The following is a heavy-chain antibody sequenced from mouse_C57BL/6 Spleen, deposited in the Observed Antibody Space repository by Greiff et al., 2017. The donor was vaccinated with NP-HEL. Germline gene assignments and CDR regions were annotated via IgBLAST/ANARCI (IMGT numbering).Heavy chain of an antibody. CDR1: GYTFTSYW. J-gene: IGHJ4*01. CDR2: IDPSDSYT. CDR3: ARSDSSGSYAMDY. D-gene: IGHD3-2*02. Sequence: QVQLQQPGAELVMPGASVKLSCKASGYTFTSYWMHWVKQRPGQGLEWIGEIDPSDSYTNYNQKFKGKSTLTVDKSSSTAYMQLSSLTSEDSAVYDCARSDSSGSYAMDYWGQGTSVTVSS. V-gene: IGHV1-69*01.